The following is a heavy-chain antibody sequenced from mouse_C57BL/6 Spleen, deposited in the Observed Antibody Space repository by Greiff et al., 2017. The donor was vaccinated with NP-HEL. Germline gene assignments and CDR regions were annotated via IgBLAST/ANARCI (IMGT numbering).Heavy chain of an antibody. V-gene: IGHV10-3*01. CDR1: GFTFNTYA. J-gene: IGHJ4*01. CDR3: VREGQLRLDYYAMDY. CDR2: IRSKSSNYAT. Sequence: EVHLVESGGGLVQPKGSLKLSCAASGFTFNTYAMHWVRQAPGKGLEWVARIRSKSSNYATYYADSVKDRFTISRDDSQSMLYLQMNNLKTEDTAMYYCVREGQLRLDYYAMDYWGQGTSVTVSS. D-gene: IGHD3-2*02.